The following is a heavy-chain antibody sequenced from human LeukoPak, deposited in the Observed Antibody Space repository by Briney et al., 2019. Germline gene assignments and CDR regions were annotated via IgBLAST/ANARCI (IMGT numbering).Heavy chain of an antibody. J-gene: IGHJ4*02. V-gene: IGHV3-30*18. Sequence: GGSLRLSCAASGFTFSSYGMHWVRQAPGKGLEWVAVISYDGSNKYYADSVKGRFTISRDNSKNTLYLQMNSLRAEDTAMYYCAKDGTDYAFDYWGQGTLVTVSS. D-gene: IGHD4-17*01. CDR1: GFTFSSYG. CDR2: ISYDGSNK. CDR3: AKDGTDYAFDY.